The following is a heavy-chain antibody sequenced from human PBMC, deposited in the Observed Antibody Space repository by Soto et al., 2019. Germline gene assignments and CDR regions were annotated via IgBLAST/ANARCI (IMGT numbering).Heavy chain of an antibody. V-gene: IGHV3-23*01. CDR3: AKKFCSGDTCAARYFDH. CDR1: GFTFSNHA. J-gene: IGHJ5*02. Sequence: GGSLRLSCAASGFTFSNHAMNWVRKAPGKGLEWVAVISGNGYITYYADSVKGRFTVSRDNSQNMFYLQMSGLRADDTAVYYCAKKFCSGDTCAARYFDHWGQGILVTVSS. D-gene: IGHD2-15*01. CDR2: ISGNGYIT.